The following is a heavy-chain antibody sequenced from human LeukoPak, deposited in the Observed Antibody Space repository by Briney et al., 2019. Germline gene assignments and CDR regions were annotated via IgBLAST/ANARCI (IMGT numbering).Heavy chain of an antibody. D-gene: IGHD3-10*01. CDR2: VWHDGSNK. J-gene: IGHJ4*02. CDR1: GFTFSSYA. Sequence: GGSLRLSCTAPGFTFSSYAIHWIRQAPGRGLEWVALVWHDGSNKYYADSVKGRFTISRDNSKNTVYLQMDSPRAEDTAVYYCARELFGSGSCPDYWGQGTLVTVSS. V-gene: IGHV3-33*01. CDR3: ARELFGSGSCPDY.